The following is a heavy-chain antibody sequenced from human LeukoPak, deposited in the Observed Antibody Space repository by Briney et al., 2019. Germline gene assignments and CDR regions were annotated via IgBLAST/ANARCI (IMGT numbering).Heavy chain of an antibody. Sequence: PSETLSLTCTVSGDSISSYYWSWIRQPPGKGLEWIGYIYYSGSTNYNPSLKSRVTISVDTSKNQFSLKLSSVTAADTAVYYCARDRGNSGSWGFDPWGQGTLVTVSS. D-gene: IGHD1-26*01. J-gene: IGHJ5*02. V-gene: IGHV4-59*01. CDR1: GDSISSYY. CDR3: ARDRGNSGSWGFDP. CDR2: IYYSGST.